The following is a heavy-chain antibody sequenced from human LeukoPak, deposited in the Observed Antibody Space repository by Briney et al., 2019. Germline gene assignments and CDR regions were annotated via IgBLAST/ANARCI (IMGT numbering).Heavy chain of an antibody. Sequence: PSETLSLTCAVYGGSFSGYYWSWIRQPSGKGLEWIGEINHSGSTNYNPSLKSRVTISVDTSKNQFSLKLSSVTAADTAVYYCARGTPYYDFWSGYYRYYFDYWGQGTLVTVSS. CDR3: ARGTPYYDFWSGYYRYYFDY. D-gene: IGHD3-3*01. CDR2: INHSGST. V-gene: IGHV4-34*01. J-gene: IGHJ4*02. CDR1: GGSFSGYY.